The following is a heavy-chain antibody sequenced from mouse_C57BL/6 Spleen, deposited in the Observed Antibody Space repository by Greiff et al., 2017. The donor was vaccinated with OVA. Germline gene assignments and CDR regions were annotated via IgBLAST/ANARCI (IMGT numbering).Heavy chain of an antibody. Sequence: VQLQQSGAELVRPGASVTLSCKASGYTFTDYEMHWVKQTPVHGLEWIGAIDPETGGTAYNQKFKGKAILTADKSSSTAYMELRSLTSEDSAVYYCTQQLRHEDDYWGQGTTLTVSS. CDR1: GYTFTDYE. J-gene: IGHJ2*01. V-gene: IGHV1-15*01. CDR3: TQQLRHEDDY. CDR2: IDPETGGT. D-gene: IGHD3-2*02.